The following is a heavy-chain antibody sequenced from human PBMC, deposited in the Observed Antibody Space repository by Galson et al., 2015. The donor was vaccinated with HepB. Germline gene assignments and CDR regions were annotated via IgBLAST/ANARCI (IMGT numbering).Heavy chain of an antibody. V-gene: IGHV3-20*04. CDR2: LNWKGDYT. J-gene: IGHJ6*02. CDR3: ARANYYDSSGYRGGMGV. CDR1: GFTFHNYG. Sequence: SLRLSCAASGFTFHNYGMTWVRQVPGKGLEWVAGLNWKGDYTGYADSVKGRFTISRDNAQNSLFLQMNSLRAEDTALYYCARANYYDSSGYRGGMGVWGQGTTVAVSS. D-gene: IGHD3-22*01.